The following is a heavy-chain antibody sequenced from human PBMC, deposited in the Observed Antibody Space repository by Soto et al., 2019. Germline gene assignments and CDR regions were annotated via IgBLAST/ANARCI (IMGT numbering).Heavy chain of an antibody. D-gene: IGHD1-26*01. CDR3: AREGHSGSYPYYYYYGMDV. Sequence: GASVKVSCKASGYTFTSYGISWVRQAPGQGLEWMGWISAYNGNTNYAQKFQGGVTITRDTSASTAYMELSSLRSEDTAVYYCAREGHSGSYPYYYYYGMDVWGQGTTVTVS. CDR2: ISAYNGNT. J-gene: IGHJ6*02. V-gene: IGHV1-18*01. CDR1: GYTFTSYG.